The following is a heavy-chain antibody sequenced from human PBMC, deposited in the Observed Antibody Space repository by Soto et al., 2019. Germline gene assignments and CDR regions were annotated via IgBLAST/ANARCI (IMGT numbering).Heavy chain of an antibody. V-gene: IGHV1-46*01. D-gene: IGHD5-18*01. CDR3: ARVRRVDTAMVAFDY. CDR2: INPSGGST. CDR1: GYTFTSYY. J-gene: IGHJ4*02. Sequence: AXGKVSCKASGYTFTSYYMHWVRQAPGQGLELMGIINPSGGSTSYAQKFQGRVTMTRDTSTSTVYMELSSLRSEDTAVYYCARVRRVDTAMVAFDYWGQGTLVTVSS.